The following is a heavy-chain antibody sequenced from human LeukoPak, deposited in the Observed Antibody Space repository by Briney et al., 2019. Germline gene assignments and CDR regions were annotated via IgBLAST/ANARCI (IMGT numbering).Heavy chain of an antibody. CDR1: AGSISSSSYY. D-gene: IGHD3-22*01. CDR2: VYYSGST. CDR3: ARSLYRITMIVVVTFNDAFDI. Sequence: SETLSLTCTVSAGSISSSSYYWGWIRQPPGKGLEWIGSVYYSGSTYYNPSLKSRVTISVDTSKNQFSLKLSSVTAADTAVYYCARSLYRITMIVVVTFNDAFDIWGQGTMVTVSS. V-gene: IGHV4-39*07. J-gene: IGHJ3*02.